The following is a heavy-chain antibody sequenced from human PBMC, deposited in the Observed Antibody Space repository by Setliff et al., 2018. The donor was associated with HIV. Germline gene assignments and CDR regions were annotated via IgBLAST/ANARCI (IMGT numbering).Heavy chain of an antibody. CDR1: GFTFSNAW. D-gene: IGHD3-10*01. V-gene: IGHV3-15*01. Sequence: LRLSCAASGFTFSNAWMSWVRQAPGKGLKWVGRIKSKTDGGSTDYAAPVKGRFTIPRDDSKNTLYLHMNSLKTEDSAMYYCTTELYYYGSGSYYNPTPDYYYYMDVWGKGTTVTVSS. J-gene: IGHJ6*03. CDR2: IKSKTDGGST. CDR3: TTELYYYGSGSYYNPTPDYYYYMDV.